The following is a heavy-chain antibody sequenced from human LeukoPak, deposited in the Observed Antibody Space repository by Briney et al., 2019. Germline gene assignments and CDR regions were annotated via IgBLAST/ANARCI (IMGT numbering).Heavy chain of an antibody. Sequence: TSETLSLTCTVSGGSITSGDYYWNWVRQPPGKGLEWIENLNFRGSLFYHPSLKSRVTMSADPSQNQFSLRLMSVTAADTAVYYCATRTYRAHFDHWGQGTLVTVSS. CDR1: GGSITSGDYY. D-gene: IGHD4/OR15-4a*01. J-gene: IGHJ4*02. V-gene: IGHV4-39*01. CDR3: ATRTYRAHFDH. CDR2: LNFRGSL.